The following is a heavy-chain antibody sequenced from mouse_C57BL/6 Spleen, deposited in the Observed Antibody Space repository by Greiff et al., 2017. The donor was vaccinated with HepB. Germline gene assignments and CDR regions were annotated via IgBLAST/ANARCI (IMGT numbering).Heavy chain of an antibody. CDR1: GFTFSDYG. J-gene: IGHJ4*01. Sequence: EVKLVESGGGLVKPGGSLKLSCAASGFTFSDYGMHWVRQAPEKGLEWVAYISSGSSTIYYADTVKGRFTISRDNAKNTLFLQMTSLRSEDTAMYYCASLNWDRGAMDYWGQGTSVTVSS. V-gene: IGHV5-17*01. D-gene: IGHD4-1*01. CDR2: ISSGSSTI. CDR3: ASLNWDRGAMDY.